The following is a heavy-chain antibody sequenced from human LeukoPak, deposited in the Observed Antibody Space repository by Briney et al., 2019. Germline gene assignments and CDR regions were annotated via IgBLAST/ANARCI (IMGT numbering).Heavy chain of an antibody. CDR3: TGRTTDA. J-gene: IGHJ5*02. V-gene: IGHV3-48*04. CDR2: ISSSGNTK. D-gene: IGHD2-2*01. CDR1: GFTFSSSA. Sequence: GGSLRLSCAASGFTFSSSAMNWVRQAPGKGLEWVSYISSSGNTKYYADSVKGRFTISRDDANNSLYLQMNSLRAEDTAVYYCTGRTTDAWGQGSLVTVSS.